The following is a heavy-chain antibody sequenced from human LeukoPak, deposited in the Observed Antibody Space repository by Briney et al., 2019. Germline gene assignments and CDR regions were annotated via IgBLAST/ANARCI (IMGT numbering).Heavy chain of an antibody. V-gene: IGHV4-59*04. D-gene: IGHD3-10*01. CDR2: IYYSGST. CDR3: ARTRYYYNSRSYGAPYYFDY. J-gene: IGHJ4*02. Sequence: PSETLSLTCTVSGGSISTYYWSWLRQPPGKGLEWIGCIYYSGSTYYNPSLKSRVTISVDTSKNQFSLKLSSVTAADTAVYYCARTRYYYNSRSYGAPYYFDYWGQGTLVTVSS. CDR1: GGSISTYY.